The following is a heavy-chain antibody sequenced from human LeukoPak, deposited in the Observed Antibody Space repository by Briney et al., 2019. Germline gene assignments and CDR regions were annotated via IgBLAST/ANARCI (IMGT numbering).Heavy chain of an antibody. V-gene: IGHV3-48*02. D-gene: IGHD3-3*01. CDR2: ITGSSSSI. Sequence: GGSLRLSCAASGFTFSSYSMSWVRQAPGKGLEWTSFITGSSSSIYYADSVKGRFTISRDNAMNSLCLQMNSLRDEDTAVYYCARVRSGYYFDYWGQGTLVTVSS. J-gene: IGHJ4*02. CDR1: GFTFSSYS. CDR3: ARVRSGYYFDY.